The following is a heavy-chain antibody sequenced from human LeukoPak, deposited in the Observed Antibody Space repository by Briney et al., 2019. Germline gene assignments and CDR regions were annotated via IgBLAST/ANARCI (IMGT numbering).Heavy chain of an antibody. CDR2: IWYDGSNK. CDR3: AKIWRERTYYYYYYMDV. D-gene: IGHD1-1*01. Sequence: GGSLRLSCAASGFTFSSYGMHWVRQAPGKGQEWVAVIWYDGSNKYYADSVKGRFTISRDNSKNTLYLQMNSLRAEDTAVYYCAKIWRERTYYYYYYMDVWGKGTTVTVSS. CDR1: GFTFSSYG. V-gene: IGHV3-33*06. J-gene: IGHJ6*03.